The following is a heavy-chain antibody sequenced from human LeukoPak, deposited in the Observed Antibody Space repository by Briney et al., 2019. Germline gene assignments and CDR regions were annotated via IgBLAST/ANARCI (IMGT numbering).Heavy chain of an antibody. CDR1: GYTFTGYY. CDR3: ARQTYYYGSGSYYNDY. V-gene: IGHV1-2*02. J-gene: IGHJ4*02. CDR2: INPNSGGT. D-gene: IGHD3-10*01. Sequence: ASVKVSCKASGYTFTGYYMHWVRQAPGQGLEWMGWINPNSGGTNYAQKFQGRVTMTRDTSISTAYMELSRLGSDDTAVYYCARQTYYYGSGSYYNDYWGQGTLVTVSS.